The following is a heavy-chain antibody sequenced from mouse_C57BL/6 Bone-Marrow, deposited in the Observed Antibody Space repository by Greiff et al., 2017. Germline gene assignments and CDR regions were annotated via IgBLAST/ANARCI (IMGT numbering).Heavy chain of an antibody. CDR3: ARSLRTTVVAKAGDY. CDR2: IYIGNGYT. Sequence: EVKLVESGAELVRPGSSVKMSCKTSGYTFTSYGINWVKQRPGQGLEWIGYIYIGNGYTEYNEKFKGKATLTSDTSSSTAYMQLSSLTSEDSAIYFCARSLRTTVVAKAGDYWGQGTSVTVSS. V-gene: IGHV1-58*01. D-gene: IGHD1-1*01. J-gene: IGHJ4*01. CDR1: GYTFTSYG.